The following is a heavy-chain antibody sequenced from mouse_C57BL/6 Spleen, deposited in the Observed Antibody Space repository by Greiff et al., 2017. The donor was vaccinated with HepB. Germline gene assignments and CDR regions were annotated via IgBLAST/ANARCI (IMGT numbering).Heavy chain of an antibody. Sequence: DVMLVESGGGLVKPGGSLKLSCAASGFTFSSYTMSWVRQTPEKRLEWVATISGGGGNTYYPDSVKGGFTISRDNAKNTLYLQMSSLRSEDTALYYCAGQNYCSSFVYFDYWGQGTTLTVSS. J-gene: IGHJ2*01. CDR3: AGQNYCSSFVYFDY. D-gene: IGHD1-1*01. CDR1: GFTFSSYT. V-gene: IGHV5-9*01. CDR2: ISGGGGNT.